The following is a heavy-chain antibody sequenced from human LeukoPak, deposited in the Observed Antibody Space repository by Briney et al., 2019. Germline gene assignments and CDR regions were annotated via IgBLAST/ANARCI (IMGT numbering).Heavy chain of an antibody. CDR3: ARGIWWFGARTPPNYYYYGMDV. CDR2: INHSGGT. D-gene: IGHD3-10*01. V-gene: IGHV4-34*01. CDR1: GGSFSGYY. Sequence: SETLSLTCAVYGGSFSGYYWSWIRQPPGKGLEWIGEINHSGGTNYNPSLKSRVTISVDTSKNQFSLKLSSVTAADTAVYYCARGIWWFGARTPPNYYYYGMDVWGQGTTVTVSS. J-gene: IGHJ6*02.